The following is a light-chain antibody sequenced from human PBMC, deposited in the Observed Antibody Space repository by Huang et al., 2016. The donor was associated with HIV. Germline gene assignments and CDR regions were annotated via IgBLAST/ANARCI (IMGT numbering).Light chain of an antibody. J-gene: IGKJ2*01. CDR3: QQYDDLPYT. Sequence: DIQMTQSPSSLSASVGDRVTITCQASQDISNYLNWYQQKPGKDPKLLIYDASNLETGVPSRFSGSGSGTDVTFTISSLQPEDIATYYCQQYDDLPYTFGQGTKLEIK. V-gene: IGKV1-33*01. CDR2: DAS. CDR1: QDISNY.